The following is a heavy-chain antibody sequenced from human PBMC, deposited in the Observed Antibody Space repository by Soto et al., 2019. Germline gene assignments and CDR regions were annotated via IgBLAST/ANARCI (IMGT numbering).Heavy chain of an antibody. J-gene: IGHJ4*02. CDR1: GFTFSSYA. V-gene: IGHV3-30-3*01. CDR3: AREGITIFGVTDAYYFDY. D-gene: IGHD3-3*01. CDR2: ISYDGSNK. Sequence: QVQLVESGGGVVQPGRSLRLSCAASGFTFSSYAMHWVRQAPGKGLEWVAVISYDGSNKYYADSVKGRFTISRDNSKNPLYLQMNSLRAEDTAVYYCAREGITIFGVTDAYYFDYWGQGTLVTVSS.